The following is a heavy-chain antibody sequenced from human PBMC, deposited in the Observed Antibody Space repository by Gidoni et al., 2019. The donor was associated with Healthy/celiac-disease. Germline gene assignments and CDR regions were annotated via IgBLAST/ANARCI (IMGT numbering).Heavy chain of an antibody. D-gene: IGHD2-15*01. CDR1: GYTFTGYY. CDR3: AREPHCSGGSCHYYGMDV. CDR2: INPNSGGT. V-gene: IGHV1-2*04. Sequence: QVQLVQSGAEVKKPGASVKVSCKASGYTFTGYYMHWVRQAPGQGLEWMGWINPNSGGTNYAQKFQGWVTMTRDTSISTAYMELSRLRSDDTAVYYCAREPHCSGGSCHYYGMDVWGQGTTVTVSS. J-gene: IGHJ6*02.